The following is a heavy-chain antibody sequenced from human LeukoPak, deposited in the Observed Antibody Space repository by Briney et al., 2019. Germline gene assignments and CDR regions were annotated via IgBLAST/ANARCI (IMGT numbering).Heavy chain of an antibody. V-gene: IGHV4-34*01. CDR3: ASSYGSGSYPGNYYYYYMDV. J-gene: IGHJ6*03. CDR2: INHSGST. CDR1: GGSISSYY. Sequence: SETLSLTCTVSGGSISSYYWSWIRQPPGKGLEWIGEINHSGSTNYNPSLKSRVTISVDTSKNQFSLKLSSVTAADTAVYYCASSYGSGSYPGNYYYYYMDVWGKGTTVTISS. D-gene: IGHD3-10*01.